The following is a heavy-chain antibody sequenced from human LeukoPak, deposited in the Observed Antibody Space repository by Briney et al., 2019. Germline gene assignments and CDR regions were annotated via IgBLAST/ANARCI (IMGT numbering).Heavy chain of an antibody. Sequence: GGSLRLSCAASGFPFSSYWMGWVRQAPGKGLGWVANINQGGSEKRYVDSVKGRFTISRDNTKNSLYLQMNSLRAEDTAVYYCARIDSGNSGYFDYWGQGTLVTVSS. CDR1: GFPFSSYW. D-gene: IGHD1-26*01. J-gene: IGHJ4*02. V-gene: IGHV3-7*01. CDR2: INQGGSEK. CDR3: ARIDSGNSGYFDY.